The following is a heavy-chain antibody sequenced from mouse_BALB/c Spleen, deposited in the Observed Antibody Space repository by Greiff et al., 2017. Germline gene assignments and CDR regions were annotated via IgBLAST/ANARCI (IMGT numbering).Heavy chain of an antibody. CDR1: GYTFTSYV. J-gene: IGHJ2*01. D-gene: IGHD2-4*01. Sequence: QLQESGPELVKPGASVKMSCKASGYTFTSYVMHWVKQKPGQGLEWIGYINPYNDGTKYNEKFKGKATLTSDKSSSTAYMELSSLTSEDSAVYYCARPMITDYFDYWGQGTTLTVSS. V-gene: IGHV1-14*01. CDR3: ARPMITDYFDY. CDR2: INPYNDGT.